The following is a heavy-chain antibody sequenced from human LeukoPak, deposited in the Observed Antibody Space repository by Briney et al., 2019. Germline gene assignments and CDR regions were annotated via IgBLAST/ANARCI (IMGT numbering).Heavy chain of an antibody. J-gene: IGHJ5*02. CDR1: GFTFSSYG. CDR2: ISSSSSYI. V-gene: IGHV3-21*01. D-gene: IGHD1-26*01. CDR3: ARGANDDNNWFDP. Sequence: GGSLRLSCAASGFTFSSYGMNWVRQAPGKGLEWVSSISSSSSYIYYADSVKGRFTISRDNAKNSLYLQMNSLRAEDTAVYYCARGANDDNNWFDPWGQGTLVTVSS.